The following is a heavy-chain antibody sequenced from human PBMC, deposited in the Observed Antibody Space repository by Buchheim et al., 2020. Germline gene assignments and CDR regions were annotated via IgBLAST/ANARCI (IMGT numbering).Heavy chain of an antibody. J-gene: IGHJ6*02. CDR3: AKGTLRGFGSPLGVILPTPGYYGMDV. V-gene: IGHV3-30*18. Sequence: VQLLESGGGLVQPGGSLRLSCAASGFTFSSYGMHWIRQAPGKGLEWVAVISYDGSNKYYADSVKGRFTISRDNSKNTLYLQMNSLRAEDTAVYYCAKGTLRGFGSPLGVILPTPGYYGMDVWGQGTT. D-gene: IGHD3-10*01. CDR1: GFTFSSYG. CDR2: ISYDGSNK.